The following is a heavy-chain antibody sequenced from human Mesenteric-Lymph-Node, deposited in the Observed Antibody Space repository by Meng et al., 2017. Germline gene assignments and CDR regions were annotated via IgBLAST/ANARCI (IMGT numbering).Heavy chain of an antibody. CDR1: SYIFTSYA. D-gene: IGHD3-22*01. CDR3: ARVTMIGYFDY. J-gene: IGHJ4*01. Sequence: QVQLVQAGSDLKNHGASVKVSCKASSYIFTSYAPSWVRQAPGQGLEWMGWISGGNGNRKYAQQVQCRVTMKTDISTSTAYMELRSLRADDTAVYYRARVTMIGYFDYWGQGTLVTVSS. CDR2: ISGGNGNR. V-gene: IGHV1-18*01.